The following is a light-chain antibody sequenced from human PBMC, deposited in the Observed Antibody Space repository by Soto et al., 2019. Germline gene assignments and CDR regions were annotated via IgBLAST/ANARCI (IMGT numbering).Light chain of an antibody. Sequence: IHMTHTPYSLSACFGCRVTITCRASQGISTFLNWYQQKPGKAPRLLIYAASRLQSGVPARFSGSGAETDFTLTITSLQPQDFGIYYCQQSYATGRTFGGGTKVDIK. CDR1: QGISTF. CDR3: QQSYATGRT. CDR2: AAS. V-gene: IGKV1-39*01. J-gene: IGKJ4*01.